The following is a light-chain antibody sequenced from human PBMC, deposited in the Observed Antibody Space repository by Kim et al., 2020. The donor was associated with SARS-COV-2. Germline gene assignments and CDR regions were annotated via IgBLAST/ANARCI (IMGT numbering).Light chain of an antibody. CDR1: QSVSSN. CDR2: GAS. Sequence: EIVMTQSPATLSVSPGERATLSCRASQSVSSNLAWYQQKPGQAPRLLIYGASTRATGIPARFSGSGSGTEFTLTISSLQSEDFAVYYCQQYNNWPQTCRQGI. CDR3: QQYNNWPQT. V-gene: IGKV3-15*01. J-gene: IGKJ2*01.